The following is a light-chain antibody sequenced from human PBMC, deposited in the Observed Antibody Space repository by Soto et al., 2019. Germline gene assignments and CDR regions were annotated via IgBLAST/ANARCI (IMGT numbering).Light chain of an antibody. CDR1: QGISSY. V-gene: IGKV1-8*01. J-gene: IGKJ1*01. CDR3: QQYYSYVWT. CDR2: AAS. Sequence: AIRMTQSPSSFTASTGDRVTITCRASQGISSYLAWYQQKPGKAPKLLIYAASTLQSGVPSRFSGSGSGTDFTLIISCLQSEDFATYYCQQYYSYVWTFGQGTKV.